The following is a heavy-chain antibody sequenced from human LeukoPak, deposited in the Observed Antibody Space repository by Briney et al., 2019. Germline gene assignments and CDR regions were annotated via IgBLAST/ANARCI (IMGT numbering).Heavy chain of an antibody. CDR1: GFTFSNAW. Sequence: GGSLRLSCAASGFTFSNAWMSWVRQAPGKGLEWVGRIKSKTDGGTTDYAAPVKGRFTISRDDSKNTLYLQMNSLKTEDTAVYYCTTDASDIVVVGHYYGMDVWGQGTTVTVSS. CDR2: IKSKTDGGTT. D-gene: IGHD2-15*01. V-gene: IGHV3-15*01. CDR3: TTDASDIVVVGHYYGMDV. J-gene: IGHJ6*02.